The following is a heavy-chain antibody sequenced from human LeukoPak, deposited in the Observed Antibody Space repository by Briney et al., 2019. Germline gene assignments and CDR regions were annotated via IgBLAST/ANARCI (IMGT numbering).Heavy chain of an antibody. Sequence: GGSLRLSCAASGFTLSSYWMHWVRQAPGKGLEWVSGISYSSETIGYVDSVKGRFTISRDNVRKSLYLQMNSLRIEDTALYYCAKDRGGGSQLGDAYDVWGQGTMVSVSS. J-gene: IGHJ3*01. CDR1: GFTLSSYW. V-gene: IGHV3-9*01. D-gene: IGHD5-24*01. CDR3: AKDRGGGSQLGDAYDV. CDR2: ISYSSETI.